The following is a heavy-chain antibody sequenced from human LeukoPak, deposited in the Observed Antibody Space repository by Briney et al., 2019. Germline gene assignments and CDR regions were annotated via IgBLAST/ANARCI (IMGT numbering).Heavy chain of an antibody. CDR1: GGSISSYY. D-gene: IGHD3-10*01. V-gene: IGHV4-59*12. J-gene: IGHJ4*02. Sequence: PSETLSLTCTVSGGSISSYYWSWIRQPPGKGLEWIGYIYYSGSTNYNPSLKSRVTISVDTSKNQFSLKLSSVTAADTAVYYCARTNYGSGTNDDYWGQGTLVTVSS. CDR3: ARTNYGSGTNDDY. CDR2: IYYSGST.